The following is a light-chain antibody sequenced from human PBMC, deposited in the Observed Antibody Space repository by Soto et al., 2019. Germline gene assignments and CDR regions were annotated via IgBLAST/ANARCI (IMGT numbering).Light chain of an antibody. J-gene: IGLJ7*01. Sequence: NFMLTQPHSVSESPGKTVTISCTRSRGSIASNYVQWYQQRPGSAPTTVIYEDNQRPSGVPDRFSGSIDSSSNSASLTISGLKTEDEADYYCQSYDSSNHAVFGGGTQLTGL. V-gene: IGLV6-57*04. CDR1: RGSIASNY. CDR2: EDN. CDR3: QSYDSSNHAV.